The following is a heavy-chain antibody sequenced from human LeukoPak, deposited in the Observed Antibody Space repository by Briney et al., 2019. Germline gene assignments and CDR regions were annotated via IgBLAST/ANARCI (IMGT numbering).Heavy chain of an antibody. J-gene: IGHJ4*02. CDR3: AKDKKRFCSSTSCSVSYFDY. CDR2: IRYDGGNK. D-gene: IGHD2-2*01. CDR1: GFTFSSYG. V-gene: IGHV3-30*02. Sequence: PGGSLRLSCAASGFTFSSYGMHWVRQAPGKGLEWVAFIRYDGGNKYYADSVKGRFTISRDNSKNTLYLQMNSLRAEDTAVYYCAKDKKRFCSSTSCSVSYFDYWGQGTLVTVSS.